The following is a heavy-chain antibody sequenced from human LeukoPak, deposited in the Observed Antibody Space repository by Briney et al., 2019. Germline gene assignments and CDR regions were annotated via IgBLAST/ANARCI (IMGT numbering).Heavy chain of an antibody. V-gene: IGHV4-4*07. CDR2: VYVTGST. J-gene: IGHJ4*02. D-gene: IGHD2-8*01. CDR3: AREVGDIVLMVYAKNFRGGFDY. CDR1: GDSISSYY. Sequence: SETLSLTCTVPGDSISSYYWSWIRQPAGKGLEWIGRVYVTGSTNLNPALQSRVTMSVDTSKNQFSLKLSSVTAADTAVYYCAREVGDIVLMVYAKNFRGGFDYWGQGTLVTVSS.